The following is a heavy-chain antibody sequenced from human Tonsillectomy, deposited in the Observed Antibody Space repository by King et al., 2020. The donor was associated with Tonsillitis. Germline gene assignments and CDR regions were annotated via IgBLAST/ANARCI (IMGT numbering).Heavy chain of an antibody. V-gene: IGHV3-11*01. D-gene: IGHD2-15*01. Sequence: VQLVESGGGLVKPGGSLRLSCAASGFTFSDDYMSWIRQAPGKGLEWVSYINSGGNTLYYADSVKGRFTISRDNTKNSLYLQMNSMRVEATAVYYCAGDNNLGGGYHFDHWGQGTLVTVSS. CDR3: AGDNNLGGGYHFDH. J-gene: IGHJ5*02. CDR2: INSGGNTL. CDR1: GFTFSDDY.